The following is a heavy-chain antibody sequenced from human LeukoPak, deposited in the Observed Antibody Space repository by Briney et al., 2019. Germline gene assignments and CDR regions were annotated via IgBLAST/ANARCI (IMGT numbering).Heavy chain of an antibody. CDR2: ISGSGGST. V-gene: IGHV3-23*01. J-gene: IGHJ4*02. D-gene: IGHD6-6*01. CDR1: GFTFSSYA. CDR3: AKAPSIAARPYYFDY. Sequence: PGGSLRLSCAASGFTFSSYATSWVRQAPGKGLEWVSAISGSGGSTYYADSVKGRFTISRDNSKNTLYLQMNSLRAEDTAVYYCAKAPSIAARPYYFDYWGQGTLVTVSS.